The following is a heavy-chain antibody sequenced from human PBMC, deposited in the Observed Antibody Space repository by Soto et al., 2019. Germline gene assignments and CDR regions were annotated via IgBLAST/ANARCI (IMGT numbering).Heavy chain of an antibody. D-gene: IGHD3-9*01. CDR3: AREHDTFSAYSLDY. CDR2: INAGNGNT. J-gene: IGHJ4*02. V-gene: IGHV1-3*01. Sequence: QVQLVQSGAEAGNPGASVKVSCKASGYIFTTYAIFWVRQAPGQRLEWMGWINAGNGNTKYSQRFQGRVLITRDTSANTAYMELSSLRSEDTAVYYCAREHDTFSAYSLDYWGQGTLVTVSS. CDR1: GYIFTTYA.